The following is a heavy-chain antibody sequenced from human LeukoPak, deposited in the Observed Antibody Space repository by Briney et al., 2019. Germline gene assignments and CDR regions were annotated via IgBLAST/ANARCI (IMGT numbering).Heavy chain of an antibody. D-gene: IGHD3-16*02. CDR1: GGSISSSSYY. J-gene: IGHJ4*02. CDR2: IYYSGST. CDR3: ARVVYDYVWGSYRYGFFDY. Sequence: SETLSLTCTVSGGSISSSSYYWGWIRQPPGKGLEWIGSIYYSGSTYYNPSLKSRVTISVDTSKNQFSLKLSSVTAADTAVYYCARVVYDYVWGSYRYGFFDYWGQGTLVTVPS. V-gene: IGHV4-39*07.